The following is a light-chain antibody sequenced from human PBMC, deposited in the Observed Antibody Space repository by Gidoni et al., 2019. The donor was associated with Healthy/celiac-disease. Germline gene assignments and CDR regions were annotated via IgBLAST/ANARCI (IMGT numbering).Light chain of an antibody. CDR1: QSVGSN. CDR2: SSS. CDR3: QQYNNRPLYT. V-gene: IGKV3-15*01. J-gene: IGKJ2*01. Sequence: DIVMTQSPATLSVSPRERATLSCRASQSVGSNLAWYQQKPGQTPSLRIYSSSTRATGIPASFIGCGSGTEFTLTISSLPSEDFAVYYCQQYNNRPLYTFGQGTKLEIK.